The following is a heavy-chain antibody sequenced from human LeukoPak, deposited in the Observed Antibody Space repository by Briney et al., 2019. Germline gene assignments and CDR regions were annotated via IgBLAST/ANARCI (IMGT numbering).Heavy chain of an antibody. Sequence: TSETLSLTCTVSGGSISSSSYYWGWIRQPPGKGLEWIGSIYYSGSTYYNPSLKSRVTISVDTSKNQFSLKLSSVTAADTAVYYCARVYGDYLYYYYYYMDVWGKGTTVTVSS. CDR2: IYYSGST. J-gene: IGHJ6*03. CDR3: ARVYGDYLYYYYYYMDV. CDR1: GGSISSSSYY. D-gene: IGHD4-17*01. V-gene: IGHV4-39*07.